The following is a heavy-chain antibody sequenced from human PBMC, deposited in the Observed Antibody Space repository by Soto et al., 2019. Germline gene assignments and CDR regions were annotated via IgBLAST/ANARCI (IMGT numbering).Heavy chain of an antibody. CDR1: GFTFSNYA. J-gene: IGHJ5*02. V-gene: IGHV3-23*01. CDR3: AKDAVSGDGIWLMDS. Sequence: GGSLRLSCAASGFTFSNYAMTWARQAPGKGLEWVSSLLRSGSTAYYADSVRGRFTISSDTSANSLYLQMDSLRAEDTAIYYCAKDAVSGDGIWLMDSWGKGTVVTASS. CDR2: LLRSGSTA. D-gene: IGHD4-17*01.